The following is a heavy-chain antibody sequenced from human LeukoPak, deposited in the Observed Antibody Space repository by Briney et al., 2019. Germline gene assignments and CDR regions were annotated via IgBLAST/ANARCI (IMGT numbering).Heavy chain of an antibody. J-gene: IGHJ4*02. CDR1: GGSIRSYY. Sequence: SESLSLTCTDSGGSIRSYYWSWVRQPPGKGLEWIGYIYYSGSTNYNPSLKSRVSISVDTSKNQFSLKLSSVTAADTAVYYCARTGSTVTMLYPFDHWGQATLVTVSS. V-gene: IGHV4-59*01. D-gene: IGHD4-17*01. CDR2: IYYSGST. CDR3: ARTGSTVTMLYPFDH.